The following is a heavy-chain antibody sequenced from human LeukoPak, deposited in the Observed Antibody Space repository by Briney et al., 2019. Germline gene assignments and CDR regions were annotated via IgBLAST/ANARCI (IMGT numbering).Heavy chain of an antibody. Sequence: PSETLSLTCAVYGGSFSGYYWSWIRQPPGKGLEWIGEINHSGSTNYNPSLKSRVTISVDTSKNQFSLKLSSVTAADTAVYYCASFCGGDCYSPDDAFDIWGQGTVVTVSS. CDR2: INHSGST. CDR3: ASFCGGDCYSPDDAFDI. V-gene: IGHV4-34*01. CDR1: GGSFSGYY. D-gene: IGHD2-21*02. J-gene: IGHJ3*02.